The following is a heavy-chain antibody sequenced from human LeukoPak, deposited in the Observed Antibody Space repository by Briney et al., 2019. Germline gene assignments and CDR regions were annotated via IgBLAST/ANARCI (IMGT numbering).Heavy chain of an antibody. CDR1: GYTFTIFD. Sequence: ASVTVSCKASGYTFTIFDITWVRQAPGQGLEGMGWMNPNSGNTGYAQKFQGRVTMTRNTSISTAYMELSSLRSEDTAVYYCASLTTPYYYYYGMDVWGQGTTVTVSS. D-gene: IGHD1-1*01. CDR2: MNPNSGNT. V-gene: IGHV1-8*01. CDR3: ASLTTPYYYYYGMDV. J-gene: IGHJ6*02.